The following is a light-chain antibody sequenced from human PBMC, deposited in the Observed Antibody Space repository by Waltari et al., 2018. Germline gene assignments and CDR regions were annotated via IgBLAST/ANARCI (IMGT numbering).Light chain of an antibody. V-gene: IGKV2-40*01. CDR1: QSLLHRNGYNS. Sequence: DIVLTQSPLSLPVTPGEPASISCRSSQSLLHRNGYNSLDWYLQKPGQSPQLLIYSLSYRASGVPDRFSGTGSGSSFSLKISRVEAEDVGIYYCMQRLEFPYTFGQGTRL. CDR2: SLS. CDR3: MQRLEFPYT. J-gene: IGKJ2*01.